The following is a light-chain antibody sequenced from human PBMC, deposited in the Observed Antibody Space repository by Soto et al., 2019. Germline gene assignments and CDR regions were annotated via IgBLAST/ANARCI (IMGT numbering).Light chain of an antibody. CDR1: NIESKS. Sequence: SSELTQPPSMSVAPGKTARITCGGNNIESKSVHWYQQKPGQAPVLVIYYDSDRPSGIPERFSGSNSGNTATLTISRVEAGDEADYYCQVWDSSSDHVVFGGGTKLTVL. J-gene: IGLJ2*01. V-gene: IGLV3-21*04. CDR2: YDS. CDR3: QVWDSSSDHVV.